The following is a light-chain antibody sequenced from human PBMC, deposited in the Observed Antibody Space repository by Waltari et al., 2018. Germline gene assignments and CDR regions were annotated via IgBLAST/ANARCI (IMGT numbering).Light chain of an antibody. V-gene: IGLV4-69*01. CDR2: LNSDGSH. Sequence: QLVLTQSPSASASLGASVKPTCTLSSGHNSYAIASHQQQPEKGPRYLMKLNSDGSHNKGDGIPDRFSGSSSGAERYLTISSLQSEDEADYYCQTWDAGIVLFGGGTKLTVL. CDR3: QTWDAGIVL. CDR1: SGHNSYA. J-gene: IGLJ2*01.